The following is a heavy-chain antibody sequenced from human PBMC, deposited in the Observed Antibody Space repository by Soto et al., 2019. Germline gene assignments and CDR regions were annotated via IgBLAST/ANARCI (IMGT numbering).Heavy chain of an antibody. D-gene: IGHD6-19*01. CDR3: AKSGSSSAWYLYEG. CDR1: GFTFSNYG. V-gene: IGHV3-23*01. J-gene: IGHJ4*02. CDR2: ISSGGDST. Sequence: EVQLLESGGGLVQPGGSLRLSCAASGFTFSNYGMNWVRQAPGKGLEWVSAISSGGDSTYYADSVKGRFTISRDNSKNTVFLQMNSLRAEDTARYHCAKSGSSSAWYLYEGWGQGTLVTVSS.